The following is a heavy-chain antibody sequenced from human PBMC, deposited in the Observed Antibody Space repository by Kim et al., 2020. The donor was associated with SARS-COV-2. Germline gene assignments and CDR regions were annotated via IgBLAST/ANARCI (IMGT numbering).Heavy chain of an antibody. CDR3: ARLDYDILTGYYSDYYYY. J-gene: IGHJ6*03. CDR1: GGSFSGYY. Sequence: SETLSLTCAVYGGSFSGYYWSWIRQPPGKGLEWIGEINHSGSTNYNPSLKSRVTISVDTSKNQFSLKLSSVTAADTAVYYCARLDYDILTGYYSDYYYY. D-gene: IGHD3-9*01. CDR2: INHSGST. V-gene: IGHV4-34*01.